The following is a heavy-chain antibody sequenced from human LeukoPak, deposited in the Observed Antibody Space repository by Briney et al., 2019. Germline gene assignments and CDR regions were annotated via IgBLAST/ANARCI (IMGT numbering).Heavy chain of an antibody. J-gene: IGHJ4*02. CDR1: GFTFSSYW. Sequence: PGGSLRLSCAASGFTFSSYWMHWVRQAPGKELVWVSRINGDGSSTIYADSVKGRFTISRDNAKNTLYLQMNGLRVDDTAVYYCSSTVTAALWGQGTLVTVSS. CDR3: SSTVTAAL. D-gene: IGHD2-21*02. CDR2: INGDGSST. V-gene: IGHV3-74*01.